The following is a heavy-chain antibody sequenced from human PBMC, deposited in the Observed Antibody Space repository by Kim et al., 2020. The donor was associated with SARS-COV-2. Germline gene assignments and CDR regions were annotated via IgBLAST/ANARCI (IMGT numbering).Heavy chain of an antibody. D-gene: IGHD6-13*01. CDR2: ITWNSLNI. V-gene: IGHV3-9*01. CDR3: VKDLNWHASTWYPPAIDH. J-gene: IGHJ1*01. CDR1: GFTFDDYA. Sequence: GGSLRLSCAASGFTFDDYAMHWVRQPPGKGLEWVSGITWNSLNIGYADSVKGRFTISRDNTKKSLYLQMNSLRAEDTAFYYCVKDLNWHASTWYPPAIDHWGQGTLVTVSS.